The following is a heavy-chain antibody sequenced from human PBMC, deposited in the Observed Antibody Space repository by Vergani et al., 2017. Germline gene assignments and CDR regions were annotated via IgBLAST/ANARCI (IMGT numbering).Heavy chain of an antibody. CDR1: GGSISSYY. CDR2: IYYSGST. V-gene: IGHV4-59*01. CDR3: ARDRGIAVAGTGEGFDY. D-gene: IGHD6-19*01. J-gene: IGHJ4*02. Sequence: QVQLQESGPGLVKPSETLSLTCTVSGGSISSYYWSWIRQPPGKGLEWIGYIYYSGSTNSNPSLKSRVTISVDTSKNQFSLKLSSVTAADTAVYYCARDRGIAVAGTGEGFDYWGQGTLVTVSS.